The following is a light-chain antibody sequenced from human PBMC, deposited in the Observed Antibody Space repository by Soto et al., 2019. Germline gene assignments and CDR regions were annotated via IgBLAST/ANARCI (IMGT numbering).Light chain of an antibody. V-gene: IGKV3-11*01. Sequence: EIVLTQSPATLSLSPGXRATLSCRASQSVGSTLAWYQQKPGQAPRLLIYDAFNRATGIPTRFSGSGSGTDFTLTISSLEPEDFAVYYCQQRNNLYTFGQGTKVDIK. J-gene: IGKJ2*01. CDR2: DAF. CDR3: QQRNNLYT. CDR1: QSVGST.